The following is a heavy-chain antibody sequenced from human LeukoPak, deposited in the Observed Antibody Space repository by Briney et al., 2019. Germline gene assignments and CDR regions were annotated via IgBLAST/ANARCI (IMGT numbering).Heavy chain of an antibody. V-gene: IGHV3-30-3*01. CDR2: ISYDGSNK. Sequence: PGGSLRLSCAASGFTFSRDAIHWVRQAPGKGLEWVAVISYDGSNKYYADSVKGRFTISRDNSKNTLHLQMNSLGAADTAVYYCARDPVGARGGYFDYWGQGTLVTVSS. CDR1: GFTFSRDA. CDR3: ARDPVGARGGYFDY. J-gene: IGHJ4*02. D-gene: IGHD1-26*01.